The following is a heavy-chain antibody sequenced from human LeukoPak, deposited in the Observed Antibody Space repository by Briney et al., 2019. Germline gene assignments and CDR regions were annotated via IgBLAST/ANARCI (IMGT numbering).Heavy chain of an antibody. J-gene: IGHJ4*02. CDR1: GGSFSGYY. CDR3: AKIGVVGAPNFDY. D-gene: IGHD1-26*01. Sequence: SETLSLTCAVYGGSFSGYYWSWIRQPPGRGLEGIGEINHSGSTNYNPSLKSRVTISVDTSKNQFSLKLISVTAADTAVYYCAKIGVVGAPNFDYGGQGTLVTVSA. CDR2: INHSGST. V-gene: IGHV4-34*01.